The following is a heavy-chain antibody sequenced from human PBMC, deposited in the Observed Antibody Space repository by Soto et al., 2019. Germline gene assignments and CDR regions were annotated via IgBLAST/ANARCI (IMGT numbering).Heavy chain of an antibody. J-gene: IGHJ5*02. CDR3: AKDGPLYYYGSGSYLVP. Sequence: QVQLVESGGGVVQPGRSLRLSCAASGFTFGSYGMHWVRQAPGKGLEWVAVISYDGSNKYYADSVKGRFTISRDNSKNTLYLQMNSLRAEDTAVYYCAKDGPLYYYGSGSYLVPWGQGTLVTVSS. V-gene: IGHV3-30*18. D-gene: IGHD3-10*01. CDR2: ISYDGSNK. CDR1: GFTFGSYG.